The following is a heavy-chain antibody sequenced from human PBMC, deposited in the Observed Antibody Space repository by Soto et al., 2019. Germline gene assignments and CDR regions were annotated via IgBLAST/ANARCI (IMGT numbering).Heavy chain of an antibody. Sequence: SGGSLRLSCAASGFTFSSYSMNWVRQAPGKGLEWVSSISSSSSYIYYADSVKGRFTISRDNAKNSLYLQMNSLRAEDTAVYYCARYCSSTSCYPLKNYYYYGMDVWGQGTTVTVSS. D-gene: IGHD2-2*01. J-gene: IGHJ6*02. V-gene: IGHV3-21*01. CDR3: ARYCSSTSCYPLKNYYYYGMDV. CDR1: GFTFSSYS. CDR2: ISSSSSYI.